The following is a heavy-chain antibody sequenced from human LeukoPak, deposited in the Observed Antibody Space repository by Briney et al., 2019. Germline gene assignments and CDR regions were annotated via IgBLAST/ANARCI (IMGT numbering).Heavy chain of an antibody. Sequence: GGSLRLSCAASGFTFSSYGMHWVRQAPGKGLEWVAVIWYDGSNKYYADSVKGRFTISRDNSKNTLYLQMNSLRAEDTAVYYCAREARRSVEATWYSNYFDYWGQGTLVTVSS. CDR2: IWYDGSNK. J-gene: IGHJ4*02. D-gene: IGHD1-26*01. CDR3: AREARRSVEATWYSNYFDY. CDR1: GFTFSSYG. V-gene: IGHV3-33*01.